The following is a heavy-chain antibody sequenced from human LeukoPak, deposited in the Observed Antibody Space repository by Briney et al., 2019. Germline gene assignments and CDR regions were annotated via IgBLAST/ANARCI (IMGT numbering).Heavy chain of an antibody. Sequence: PGGSLRLSCAASGFTFSSYGMHWVRQAPGKGLEWVAVIWYDGSNKFYADSVKGRFTISRDNSKNTLYLQMNSLRAEDTAVYHCATDRVTGTTSLYYFVFWGQGTLVTVSS. CDR1: GFTFSSYG. CDR2: IWYDGSNK. J-gene: IGHJ4*02. D-gene: IGHD1-20*01. CDR3: ATDRVTGTTSLYYFVF. V-gene: IGHV3-33*01.